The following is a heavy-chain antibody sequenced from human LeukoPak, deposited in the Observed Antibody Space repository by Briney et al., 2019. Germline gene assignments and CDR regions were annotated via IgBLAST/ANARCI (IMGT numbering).Heavy chain of an antibody. CDR3: ARVLVAGTSVSDY. V-gene: IGHV1-18*01. CDR1: GYSFTSYG. Sequence: EASVKGSCKASGYSFTSYGISWVRQAPGQGLEWMGWISAYNVNTNYAQKLQGRVTMTTDTSTSTAYRELRSLRSDEPAVYYCARVLVAGTSVSDYWGQGTLVTVSS. CDR2: ISAYNVNT. D-gene: IGHD6-19*01. J-gene: IGHJ4*02.